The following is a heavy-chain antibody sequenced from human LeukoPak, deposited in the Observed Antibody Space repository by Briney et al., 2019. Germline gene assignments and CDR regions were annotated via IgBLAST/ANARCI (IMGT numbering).Heavy chain of an antibody. CDR1: GGSISSGDYY. D-gene: IGHD3-16*01. CDR3: ARLKRGASFYS. V-gene: IGHV4-30-4*01. Sequence: SSETLSLTCTVSGGSISSGDYYWSWIRQPPGKGLQWIGYIYYTGSTYYNPSLKSRVTISVHTSKTHFSLKLSSVTAADTAVYYCARLKRGASFYSWGQGTLVTVSS. J-gene: IGHJ4*02. CDR2: IYYTGST.